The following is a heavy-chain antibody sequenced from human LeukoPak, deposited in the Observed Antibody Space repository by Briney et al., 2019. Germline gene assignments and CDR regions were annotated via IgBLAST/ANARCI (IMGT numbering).Heavy chain of an antibody. J-gene: IGHJ4*02. V-gene: IGHV1-69*13. CDR1: GGTFSSYA. D-gene: IGHD2-21*02. Sequence: GASVKVSCKASGGTFSSYAISWVRQAPGQGLEWMGGIIPIFGTANYAQKFQGRVTITADESTSTAYMELSSLRSEDTAVYYCARDRKAYCGGDCYSGMVYWGQGTLVTVSS. CDR3: ARDRKAYCGGDCYSGMVY. CDR2: IIPIFGTA.